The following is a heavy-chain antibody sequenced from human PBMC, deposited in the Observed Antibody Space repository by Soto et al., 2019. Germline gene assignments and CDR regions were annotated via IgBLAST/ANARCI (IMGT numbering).Heavy chain of an antibody. Sequence: EVQLLESGGGLVHPGGSLRLSCAASGFTFSNYAMSWVRQAPGKGLEWVSAISGSGVGTYYPDSVKGRFTISRDNSKNTLSLQMNSLRAEDTAVYYCAKETFDSRGYYSDAFDIWGQGTMVTVSS. J-gene: IGHJ3*02. CDR2: ISGSGVGT. CDR1: GFTFSNYA. V-gene: IGHV3-23*01. D-gene: IGHD3-22*01. CDR3: AKETFDSRGYYSDAFDI.